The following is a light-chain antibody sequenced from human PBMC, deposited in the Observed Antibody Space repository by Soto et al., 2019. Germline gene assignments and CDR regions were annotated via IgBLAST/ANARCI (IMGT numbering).Light chain of an antibody. CDR3: QSYDSSLKVV. J-gene: IGLJ2*01. Sequence: QSALTQPPSVSGAPGQRVTISCTGTSSNIGAGYDAHWYQQLPGTVPKLLIYDNDKRPSGVPDRFSGSKSGTSASLAITGLQADDEADYYCQSYDSSLKVVFGGGTKVTVL. V-gene: IGLV1-40*01. CDR2: DND. CDR1: SSNIGAGYD.